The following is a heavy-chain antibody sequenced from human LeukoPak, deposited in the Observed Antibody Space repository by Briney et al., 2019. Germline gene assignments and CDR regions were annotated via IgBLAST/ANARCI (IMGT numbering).Heavy chain of an antibody. J-gene: IGHJ4*02. V-gene: IGHV3-73*01. CDR3: TRRGYYDSSGYYDFDY. CDR1: GFTFSGSA. CDR2: IRSKANSYAT. Sequence: QAGGSLRLSCAASGFTFSGSAMHWVRQASGKGLEWVGRIRSKANSYATAYAASVKGRFTISRDDSKNTAYLQMNSLKTEDTAVYYCTRRGYYDSSGYYDFDYWGQGTLVTVSS. D-gene: IGHD3-22*01.